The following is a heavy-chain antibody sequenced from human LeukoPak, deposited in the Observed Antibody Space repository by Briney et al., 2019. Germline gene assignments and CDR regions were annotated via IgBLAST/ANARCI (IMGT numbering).Heavy chain of an antibody. Sequence: ASVKVSCKASGYTFTSYAMNWVRQAPGQGLEWMGWINTNTGNPTYARGFTGRFVFSLDTSVSTAYLQISSLKAEDTAVYYCARDFSAYDSSGYSYYFDYWGQGTLVTVSS. D-gene: IGHD3-22*01. CDR3: ARDFSAYDSSGYSYYFDY. V-gene: IGHV7-4-1*02. CDR1: GYTFTSYA. J-gene: IGHJ4*02. CDR2: INTNTGNP.